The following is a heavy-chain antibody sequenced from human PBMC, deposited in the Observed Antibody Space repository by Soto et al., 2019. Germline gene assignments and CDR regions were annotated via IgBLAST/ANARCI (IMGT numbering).Heavy chain of an antibody. J-gene: IGHJ5*02. Sequence: ASVKVSCKASGYTFTSYYMHWVRQAPGQGLEWMGIINPSGGSTSYAQKFQERVTITRDMSTSTAYMELCSLRSEDTAVYYCAAVSNVWGSYRYTSRNWFDPWGQGTLVTVSS. CDR3: AAVSNVWGSYRYTSRNWFDP. CDR2: INPSGGST. CDR1: GYTFTSYY. V-gene: IGHV1-46*01. D-gene: IGHD3-16*02.